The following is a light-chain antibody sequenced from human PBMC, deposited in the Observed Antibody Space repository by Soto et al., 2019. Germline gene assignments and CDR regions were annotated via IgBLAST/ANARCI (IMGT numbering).Light chain of an antibody. J-gene: IGKJ5*01. V-gene: IGKV3-20*01. CDR1: DSIRSSY. CDR3: QQFGVT. CDR2: GAS. Sequence: EIVLTQSPGTLSLSPGERATLSCGASDSIRSSYLAWYQQKPGQAPRLIIYGASNRATGIPDRFSGSGSGTDFTLTISRLEPEDFAVYFCQQFGVTFGQGTRLEIK.